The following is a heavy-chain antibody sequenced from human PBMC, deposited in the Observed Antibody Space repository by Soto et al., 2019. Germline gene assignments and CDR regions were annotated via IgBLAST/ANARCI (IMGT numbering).Heavy chain of an antibody. V-gene: IGHV3-23*01. CDR3: AKDGVTKNPFFDY. CDR2: ITDTGGDT. Sequence: GGSLRLSCAASGLTFGSRAMSWVRQAPGEGLEWVSTITDTGGDTKYADSVRGRFTISRDNSKNTLYLQMSSLRAEDSAVYYCAKDGVTKNPFFDYWAREPWSPSP. CDR1: GLTFGSRA. D-gene: IGHD2-8*01. J-gene: IGHJ4*02.